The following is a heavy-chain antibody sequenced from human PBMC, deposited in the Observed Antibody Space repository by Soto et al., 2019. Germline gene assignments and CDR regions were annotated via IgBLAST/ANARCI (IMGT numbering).Heavy chain of an antibody. CDR1: GYTFTSYA. J-gene: IGHJ4*02. Sequence: ASVKVSCKASGYTFTSYAMHWVRQAPGQRLEWMGWINAGNGNAKYSQKFQGRVTITRDTSASTAYMELSSLRSEDTAVYYCARVVFPYYYDSSGSYWAPDYWGQGTLVTVSS. CDR2: INAGNGNA. D-gene: IGHD3-22*01. CDR3: ARVVFPYYYDSSGSYWAPDY. V-gene: IGHV1-3*01.